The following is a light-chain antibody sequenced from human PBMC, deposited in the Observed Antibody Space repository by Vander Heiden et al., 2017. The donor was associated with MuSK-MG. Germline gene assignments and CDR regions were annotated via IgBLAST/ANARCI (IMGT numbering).Light chain of an antibody. Sequence: DIQMTQSPSSLSASVGDRVTITCQASQDTSNYLDWYQQKPGKAPKLLIYDASNLETGVPSRFSGSGSGTDFTFTISSLQPEDIATYYCQQYDNLPYTFGHGTKVEIK. V-gene: IGKV1-33*01. CDR3: QQYDNLPYT. CDR1: QDTSNY. J-gene: IGKJ3*01. CDR2: DAS.